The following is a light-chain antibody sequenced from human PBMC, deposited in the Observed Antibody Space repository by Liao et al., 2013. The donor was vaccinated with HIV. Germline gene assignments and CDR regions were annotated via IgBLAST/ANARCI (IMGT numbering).Light chain of an antibody. J-gene: IGLJ2*01. CDR2: QDS. CDR1: DLGDRY. CDR3: QAWDSSTAI. V-gene: IGLV3-1*01. Sequence: SFELTQPPSVSVSPGQTASITCSGNDLGDRYVSWYQQRPGQSPVLVIYQDSKRPSGIHERFSGSNSGNTATLTISATQAMDEADYYCQAWDSSTAIFGGGTKLTVL.